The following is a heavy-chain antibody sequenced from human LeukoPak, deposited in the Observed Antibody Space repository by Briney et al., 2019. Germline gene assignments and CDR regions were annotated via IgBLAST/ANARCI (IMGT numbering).Heavy chain of an antibody. V-gene: IGHV1-69*01. CDR2: IIPIFGTA. J-gene: IGHJ6*03. Sequence: SVKVSCKASGGTFSSYAISWVRQAPGQGLEWMGGIIPIFGTANYAQKFQGRVTITADESTSTASLELSSLSSEDTAVYYCASGSTIFCMVPARPKPYYYYYMDVGGKGATVTVSS. CDR1: GGTFSSYA. CDR3: ASGSTIFCMVPARPKPYYYYYMDV. D-gene: IGHD3-3*01.